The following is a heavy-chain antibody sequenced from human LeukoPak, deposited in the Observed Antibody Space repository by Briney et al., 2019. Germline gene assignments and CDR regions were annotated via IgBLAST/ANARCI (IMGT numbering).Heavy chain of an antibody. J-gene: IGHJ6*03. D-gene: IGHD2-2*01. CDR3: ARVGRSSTSYYMDV. CDR1: GGSISSYY. Sequence: PSETLSLTCTVSGGSISSYYWSWIRQPPGKGLEWIGYIYYSGSTNYNPSLKSRVTISVDTSKNQFSLKLSSVTAADTAVYYCARVGRSSTSYYMDVWGKGTTVTVSS. V-gene: IGHV4-59*01. CDR2: IYYSGST.